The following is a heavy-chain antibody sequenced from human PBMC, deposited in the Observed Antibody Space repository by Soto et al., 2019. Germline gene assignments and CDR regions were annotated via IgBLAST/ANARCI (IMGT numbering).Heavy chain of an antibody. CDR1: GYTFTSYG. D-gene: IGHD3-3*01. J-gene: IGHJ6*02. CDR3: ARQLGYDFCSDYYSGMDV. V-gene: IGHV1-18*01. Sequence: QVQLVQSGAEVKKPGASVKVSCKASGYTFTSYGIIWVRQAPGQGLEWMGWSSAYNGNTNYAQKLQGRVTMTTDTSTRTAYMELRSLRSDDTAVYYCARQLGYDFCSDYYSGMDVWGQGTTVTVSS. CDR2: SSAYNGNT.